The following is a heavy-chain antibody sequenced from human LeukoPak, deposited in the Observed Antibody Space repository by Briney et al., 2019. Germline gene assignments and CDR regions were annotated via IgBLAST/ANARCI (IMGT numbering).Heavy chain of an antibody. CDR3: AKPISGGLAVTADWFHP. CDR1: GFTFSSYA. D-gene: IGHD6-19*01. Sequence: GGSLRLSCAASGFTFSSYAMSWLRQPPGKGLEWVSTINANIATTSYPASVTALFTISRYNSKNTLYLQLNTLRADDTATYYCAKPISGGLAVTADWFHPWGQGTLVVVSS. CDR2: INANIATT. J-gene: IGHJ5*01. V-gene: IGHV3-23*01.